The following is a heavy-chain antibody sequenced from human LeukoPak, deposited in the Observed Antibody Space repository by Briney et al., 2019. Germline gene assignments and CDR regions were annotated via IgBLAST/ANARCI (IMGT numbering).Heavy chain of an antibody. Sequence: PSETLSLTCTVSGGSISSSSYYWGWIRQPPGKGLEWIGSIYYSGSTYYNPSLKSRVTISVDTSKNQFSLKLSSATAADTAVYYRARLYGAYTPRFDYWGQGTLVTLSS. CDR1: GGSISSSSYY. J-gene: IGHJ4*02. CDR2: IYYSGST. CDR3: ARLYGAYTPRFDY. D-gene: IGHD4-17*01. V-gene: IGHV4-39*01.